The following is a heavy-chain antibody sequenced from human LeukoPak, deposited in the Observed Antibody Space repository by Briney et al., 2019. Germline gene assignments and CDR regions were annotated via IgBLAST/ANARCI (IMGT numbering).Heavy chain of an antibody. Sequence: PGGSLRLSCAASGFTFSDYYMNWVRQAPGKGLEWVSSISSSSSYIYYADSVKGRFTISRDNAKNSLYLQMNSLRAEDTAVYYCARVYSGSYPNIDFDYWGQGTLVTVSS. D-gene: IGHD1-26*01. CDR1: GFTFSDYY. CDR2: ISSSSSYI. CDR3: ARVYSGSYPNIDFDY. V-gene: IGHV3-21*01. J-gene: IGHJ4*02.